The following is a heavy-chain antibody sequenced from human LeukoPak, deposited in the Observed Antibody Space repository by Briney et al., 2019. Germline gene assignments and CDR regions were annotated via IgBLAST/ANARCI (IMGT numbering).Heavy chain of an antibody. J-gene: IGHJ4*02. V-gene: IGHV4-4*07. D-gene: IGHD1-26*01. CDR3: ARWSYRLYIDY. CDR1: GSSISGYY. Sequence: SETLSLTCTVPGSSISGYYWAWIGQPAGKGLEWIGRINSSGNTNYNPSLNSRITMSVDTSKNQFSLKLTSLTAADTAVYYSARWSYRLYIDYWGQGTLVTVSS. CDR2: INSSGNT.